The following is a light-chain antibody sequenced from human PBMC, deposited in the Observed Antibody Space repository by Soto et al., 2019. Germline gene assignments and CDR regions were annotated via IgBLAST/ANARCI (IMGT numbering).Light chain of an antibody. CDR2: STN. CDR1: SGSVSTSYY. V-gene: IGLV8-61*01. J-gene: IGLJ3*02. Sequence: QAVVTQEPSFSVSPGRTVTLTCGLSSGSVSTSYYPSWYQLTPGQAPRTLIYSTNTRSSGVPNRFSGSILENKAALTITGAHADDESDYYCVLYIGTGISVFGGGTKVTVL. CDR3: VLYIGTGISV.